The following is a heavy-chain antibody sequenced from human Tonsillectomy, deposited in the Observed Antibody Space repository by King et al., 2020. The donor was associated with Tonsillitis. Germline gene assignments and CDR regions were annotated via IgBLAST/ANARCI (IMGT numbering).Heavy chain of an antibody. J-gene: IGHJ4*02. D-gene: IGHD6-19*01. CDR3: ARDGGGSGWDY. CDR1: GFTFSSYG. V-gene: IGHV3-33*08. CDR2: IWYDGSNK. Sequence: VQLVESGGGVVQPGRSLRLSCAASGFTFSSYGMHWVRQAPGKGLEWVAVIWYDGSNKYYADSVKGRFTISRDNSKNTLYLQMNSLRAEDTAVYYCARDGGGSGWDYWGQGTLVTVSS.